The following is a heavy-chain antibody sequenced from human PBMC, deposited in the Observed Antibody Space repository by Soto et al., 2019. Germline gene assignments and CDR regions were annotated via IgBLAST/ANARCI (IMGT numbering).Heavy chain of an antibody. D-gene: IGHD3-22*01. CDR1: GGSLSSYY. V-gene: IGHV4-59*04. Sequence: ETLSLTCTISGGSLSSYYWGWIRQPPGKGPEWIGNINYSGSTYYDSPLKTRVTISVDTSKNQFSLKLSTVTAADTAMYYCAGQHYYDSSGHYEVYWGQGTQVTVSS. CDR2: INYSGST. CDR3: AGQHYYDSSGHYEVY. J-gene: IGHJ4*02.